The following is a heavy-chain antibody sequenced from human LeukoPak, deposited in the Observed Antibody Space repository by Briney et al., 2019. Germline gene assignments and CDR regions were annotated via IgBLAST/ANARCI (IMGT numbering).Heavy chain of an antibody. Sequence: SGGSLRLSCAASGFTFSSYDMHWVRQATGKGLEWVPAIGTAGDTYYPGSVKGRFTISRENAKNSLYLQMNSLRAGDTAVYYCARGRKYCSSTSCYGGYVDYWGQGTLVTVSS. V-gene: IGHV3-13*01. CDR3: ARGRKYCSSTSCYGGYVDY. J-gene: IGHJ4*02. D-gene: IGHD2-2*01. CDR1: GFTFSSYD. CDR2: IGTAGDT.